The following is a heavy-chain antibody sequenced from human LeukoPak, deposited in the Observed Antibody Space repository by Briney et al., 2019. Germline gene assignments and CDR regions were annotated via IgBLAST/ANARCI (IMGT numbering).Heavy chain of an antibody. CDR1: GLTFSNVW. J-gene: IGHJ4*02. V-gene: IGHV3-74*01. Sequence: GGSLRLSCEVSGLTFSNVWMHWVRQAPGQGLVWVSRINTAGSTVYADSVKGRFTISRENAKNTLYLQMNRLSAEDTALYYCARDTVPLGAPGENGDFFDCWGQGTLVTVSS. CDR3: ARDTVPLGAPGENGDFFDC. CDR2: INTAGST. D-gene: IGHD3-16*01.